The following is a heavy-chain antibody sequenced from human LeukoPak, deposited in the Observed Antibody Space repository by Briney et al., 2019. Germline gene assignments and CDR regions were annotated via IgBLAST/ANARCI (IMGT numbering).Heavy chain of an antibody. CDR2: IYYSGST. J-gene: IGHJ4*02. CDR3: ARGYSSSWSFDY. D-gene: IGHD6-13*01. Sequence: SETLSLTCTVSGGSISSYYWSWIRQPPGKGLEWIGYIYYSGSTNYNPSLKSRVTISVDTSKNHFSLKLSSVTAADTAVYYCARGYSSSWSFDYWGQGTLVIVSS. V-gene: IGHV4-59*01. CDR1: GGSISSYY.